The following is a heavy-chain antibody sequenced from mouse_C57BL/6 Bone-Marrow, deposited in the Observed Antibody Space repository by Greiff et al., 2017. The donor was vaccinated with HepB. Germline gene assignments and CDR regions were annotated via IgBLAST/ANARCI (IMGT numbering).Heavy chain of an antibody. CDR3: ARFYGSSYTYAMDY. CDR2: IRNKANGYTT. V-gene: IGHV7-3*01. Sequence: EVKLMESGGGLVQPGGSLSLSCAASGFTFTDYYMSWVRQPPGKALEWLGFIRNKANGYTTEYSASVKGRFTISRDNSQSILYLHMNALRAEDSATYYCARFYGSSYTYAMDYWGQGTSVTVSS. J-gene: IGHJ4*01. CDR1: GFTFTDYY. D-gene: IGHD1-1*01.